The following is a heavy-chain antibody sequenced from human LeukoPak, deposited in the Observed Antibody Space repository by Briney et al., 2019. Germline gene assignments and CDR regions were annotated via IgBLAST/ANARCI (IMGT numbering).Heavy chain of an antibody. CDR2: INPSGGST. CDR3: AREGRLPIAAAGMTH. D-gene: IGHD6-13*01. J-gene: IGHJ4*02. CDR1: GYAFTSYY. V-gene: IGHV1-46*01. Sequence: ASVKVSCKASGYAFTSYYKHWVRQAPGQGLEWMGIINPSGGSTSYAQKFQGRVTMTRDTSTSTVYMELSSLRSEDTAVYYCAREGRLPIAAAGMTHWGQGTLVTASS.